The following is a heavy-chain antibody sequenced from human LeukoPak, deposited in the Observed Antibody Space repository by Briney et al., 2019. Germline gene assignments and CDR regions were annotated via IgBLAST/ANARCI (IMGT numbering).Heavy chain of an antibody. CDR1: EYSFTTYW. Sequence: GESLKISCKGSEYSFTTYWIGWVRQMPGKGLEYMGITNPAKSDTRYSPSFQGQVTISADKSISTAYLQWSSLKASDTAMYYCARRGVGMFEQLVDYWGQGTLVTVSS. J-gene: IGHJ4*02. D-gene: IGHD6-6*01. CDR2: TNPAKSDT. V-gene: IGHV5-51*01. CDR3: ARRGVGMFEQLVDY.